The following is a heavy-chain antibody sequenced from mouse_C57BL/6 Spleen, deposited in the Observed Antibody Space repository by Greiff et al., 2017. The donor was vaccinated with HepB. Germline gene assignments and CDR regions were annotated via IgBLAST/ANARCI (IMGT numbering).Heavy chain of an antibody. CDR3: ARGAYSNYVAMDY. CDR2: IDPSDSET. Sequence: QVQLQQSGAELVRPGSSVKLSCKASGYTFTSYWMHWVKQRPIQGLEWIGNIDPSDSETHYNQKFKDKATLTVDKSSSTAYMQLSSLTSEDSAVYYCARGAYSNYVAMDYWGQGTSVTVSS. CDR1: GYTFTSYW. V-gene: IGHV1-52*01. D-gene: IGHD2-5*01. J-gene: IGHJ4*01.